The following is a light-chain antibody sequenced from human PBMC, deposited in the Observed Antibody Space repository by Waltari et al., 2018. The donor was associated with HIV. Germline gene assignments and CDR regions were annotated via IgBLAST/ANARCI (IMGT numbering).Light chain of an antibody. CDR3: QQFNSYPLT. J-gene: IGKJ4*01. CDR1: QGVSSA. Sequence: ALLLTQSPYSLSASVGDRITITCRASQGVSSAIAWYKQKSRKPPKLLIYNVSSLKRGVPSRFSGSGSGTDFTLTITSLQPEDFATYYCQQFNSYPLTFGGGTRVEIK. V-gene: IGKV1-13*02. CDR2: NVS.